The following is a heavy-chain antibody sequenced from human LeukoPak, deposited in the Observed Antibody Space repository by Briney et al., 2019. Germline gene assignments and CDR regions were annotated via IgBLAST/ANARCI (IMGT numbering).Heavy chain of an antibody. J-gene: IGHJ4*02. CDR1: VGTFSSYA. CDR3: ARGVVTPLGYFDY. CDR2: IIPIFGTA. Sequence: SVKVSCKASVGTFSSYAISWVRQAPGQGLEWMGGIIPIFGTANYAQKFQGRVTITADESTSTAYMKLSSLRSEDTAVYYCARGVVTPLGYFDYWGQGTLVTVSS. V-gene: IGHV1-69*01. D-gene: IGHD2-21*02.